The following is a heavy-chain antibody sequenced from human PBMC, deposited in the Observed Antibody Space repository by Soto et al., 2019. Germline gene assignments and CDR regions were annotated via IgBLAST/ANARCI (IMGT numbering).Heavy chain of an antibody. V-gene: IGHV1-18*01. CDR2: SSTNNGNT. CDR3: VRDWKEGVGSAFYY. CDR1: GYTFTSYG. Sequence: QLVQSGPEVKKPGASVRVSCQASGYTFTSYGISWVRQAPGQGLEWMGWSSTNNGNTKYAQKIQGRVTMTTDTSTSTAYMDLRSLRSDDTAVYYCVRDWKEGVGSAFYYWGQGTLVAVSS. J-gene: IGHJ4*02. D-gene: IGHD1-26*01.